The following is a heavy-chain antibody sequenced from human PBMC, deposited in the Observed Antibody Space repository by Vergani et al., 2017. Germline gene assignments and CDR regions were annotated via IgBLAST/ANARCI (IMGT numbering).Heavy chain of an antibody. CDR1: GFTFSSYW. V-gene: IGHV3-7*01. D-gene: IGHD3-10*01. CDR3: ARWCFMITMVRRAAGSAFDI. J-gene: IGHJ3*02. CDR2: IKQEGSDK. Sequence: EVQLVESGGGLVQPGRSLRLSCAASGFTFSSYWMSWVRQAPGKGLEWVANIKQEGSDKYYVDSVKGRFTISRDNAKNSLYLQMNSLRAEGTAVYYCARWCFMITMVRRAAGSAFDIWGQGTMVTVSS.